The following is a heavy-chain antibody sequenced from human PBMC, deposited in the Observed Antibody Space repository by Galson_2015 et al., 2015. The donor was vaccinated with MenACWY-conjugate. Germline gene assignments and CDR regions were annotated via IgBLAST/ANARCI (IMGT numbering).Heavy chain of an antibody. J-gene: IGHJ3*02. V-gene: IGHV4-39*01. Sequence: ETLSLTCTVSGGSISSSSYYWDWIRQPPGRGLAWIGTIYYSGSTYYNSSLKSRFTISVDTSQNQFSLNLSSVTAADTAMYYCARHDRTAPARSGAFDIWGRGTMVTVSS. CDR1: GGSISSSSYY. CDR2: IYYSGST. CDR3: ARHDRTAPARSGAFDI. D-gene: IGHD2-2*01.